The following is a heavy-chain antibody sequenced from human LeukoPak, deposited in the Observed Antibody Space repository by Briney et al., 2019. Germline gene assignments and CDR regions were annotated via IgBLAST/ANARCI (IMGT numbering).Heavy chain of an antibody. D-gene: IGHD3-10*01. J-gene: IGHJ4*02. Sequence: ASVKVSCKASGYTFTGYYMHWVRQAPGQGREWMGWINPNSGGTNYAQKFQGWVTITRDTSISTAYMELRRLRSDDTAVYYCAREGYYGSGSQFDYWGQGTLVTVSS. CDR1: GYTFTGYY. V-gene: IGHV1-2*04. CDR3: AREGYYGSGSQFDY. CDR2: INPNSGGT.